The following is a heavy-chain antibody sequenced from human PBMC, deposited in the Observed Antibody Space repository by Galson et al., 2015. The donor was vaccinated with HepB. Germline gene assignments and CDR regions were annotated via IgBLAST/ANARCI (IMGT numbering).Heavy chain of an antibody. CDR1: GFTFISYA. D-gene: IGHD5-12*01. CDR3: AKVIVATSFFDY. V-gene: IGHV3-23*01. J-gene: IGHJ4*02. Sequence: SLRLSCAASGFTFISYAMSWVRQAPGKGLEWVSTISGSGVSTYYADSVKGRFTISRDNSKNTLYLQMNSLRAEDTAVYYCAKVIVATSFFDYWGQGTLVTVSS. CDR2: ISGSGVST.